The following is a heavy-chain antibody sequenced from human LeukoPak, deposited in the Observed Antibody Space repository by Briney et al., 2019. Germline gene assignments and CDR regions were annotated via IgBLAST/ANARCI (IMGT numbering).Heavy chain of an antibody. CDR2: FDPEDGET. D-gene: IGHD1-26*01. J-gene: IGHJ4*02. CDR3: ATEPRIVGATGDFDY. V-gene: IGHV1-24*01. Sequence: ASVKVSCKVSGYTLTELSMHWVRQAPGKGLEWMGGFDPEDGETIYAQKFQGRVTMTEDTSTDTAYMELSSLRSEDTAVYYCATEPRIVGATGDFDYWGQGTLVTVSS. CDR1: GYTLTELS.